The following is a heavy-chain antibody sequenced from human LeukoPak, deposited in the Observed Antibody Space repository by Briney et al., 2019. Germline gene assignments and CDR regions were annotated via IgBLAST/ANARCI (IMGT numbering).Heavy chain of an antibody. J-gene: IGHJ4*02. CDR1: GFRVSDYY. CDR2: ISGSGGGT. CDR3: AKTTTGYSSGRYPGWPVDY. Sequence: GGSLRLSCAVSGFRVSDYYMSWVRQAPGKGLEWVSAISGSGGGTYYADFVKGRFTISRDNSKNTLYLQMNSLSTEDTAVYYCAKTTTGYSSGRYPGWPVDYWGQGTLVTVSS. D-gene: IGHD6-19*01. V-gene: IGHV3-23*01.